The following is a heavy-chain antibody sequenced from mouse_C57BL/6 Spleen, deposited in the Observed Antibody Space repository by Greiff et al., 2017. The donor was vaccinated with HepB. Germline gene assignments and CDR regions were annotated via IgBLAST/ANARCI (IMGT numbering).Heavy chain of an antibody. CDR1: GYTFTSYW. CDR3: ARITTVVGGNLYYAMDY. D-gene: IGHD1-1*01. Sequence: QVQLQQSGAELVKPGASVKLSCKASGYTFTSYWMQWVKQRPGQGLEWIGEIDPSDSYTNYNQKFKGKATLTVDTSSSTAYMQLSSLTSEDSAVYYCARITTVVGGNLYYAMDYWGQGTSVTVSS. CDR2: IDPSDSYT. V-gene: IGHV1-50*01. J-gene: IGHJ4*01.